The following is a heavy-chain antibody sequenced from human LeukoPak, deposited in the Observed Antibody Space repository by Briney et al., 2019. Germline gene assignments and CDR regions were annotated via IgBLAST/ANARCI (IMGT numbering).Heavy chain of an antibody. CDR3: ARDKGSSTFGAYYYYMDV. CDR2: INPNSGGT. V-gene: IGHV1-2*06. CDR1: GYTFTGYY. D-gene: IGHD2-2*01. J-gene: IGHJ6*03. Sequence: ASVKVSCKASGYTFTGYYMHWVRQAPGQGLEWMGRINPNSGGTNYAQKFQGRVTMTRDTSISTAYMELSRLRSDDTAVYYCARDKGSSTFGAYYYYMDVWGKGTTVTVPS.